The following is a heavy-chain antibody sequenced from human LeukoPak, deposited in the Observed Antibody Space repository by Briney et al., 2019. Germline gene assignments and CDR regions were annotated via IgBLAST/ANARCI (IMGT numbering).Heavy chain of an antibody. CDR1: GGSASSGTYY. V-gene: IGHV3-53*03. J-gene: IGHJ4*02. Sequence: ETLSLTCTVSGGSASSGTYYWSWIRQPPGKGLEWVSVIYSGGSTYYADSVKGRFTISRDNSKNTLYLQMNSLRPEDAAVYFCARLSSTYYYFDYWGQGALVTVSS. D-gene: IGHD2-2*01. CDR2: IYSGGST. CDR3: ARLSSTYYYFDY.